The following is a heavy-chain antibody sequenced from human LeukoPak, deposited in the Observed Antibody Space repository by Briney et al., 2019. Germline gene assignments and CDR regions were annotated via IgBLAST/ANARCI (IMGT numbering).Heavy chain of an antibody. V-gene: IGHV3-48*04. CDR3: ARVSSWYGDSFDT. J-gene: IGHJ3*02. CDR2: IGTSSTNI. Sequence: GGSLRLSCAASGFTFSIYNMNWVRQAPGKGLEWVSYIGTSSTNIYYADSVKGRSTISRDNARNSLYLQMNSLRAEDTAVYYCARVSSWYGDSFDTWGQGTMVTVSS. CDR1: GFTFSIYN. D-gene: IGHD6-13*01.